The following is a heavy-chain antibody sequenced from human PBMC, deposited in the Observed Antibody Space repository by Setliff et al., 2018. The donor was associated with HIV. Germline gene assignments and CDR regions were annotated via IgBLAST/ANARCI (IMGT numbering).Heavy chain of an antibody. J-gene: IGHJ5*02. CDR3: ARGGPGSSFGYDWFDP. CDR1: GYTFISYF. D-gene: IGHD5-18*01. Sequence: ASVKVSCKASGYTFISYFFHWVRQAPGQGLEWMGIINPNGGSTNYAQKFEGRVAMTADTSTNNVHMYLSSLRSEDTAIYYCARGGPGSSFGYDWFDPWGQGTPVTVSS. CDR2: INPNGGST. V-gene: IGHV1-46*01.